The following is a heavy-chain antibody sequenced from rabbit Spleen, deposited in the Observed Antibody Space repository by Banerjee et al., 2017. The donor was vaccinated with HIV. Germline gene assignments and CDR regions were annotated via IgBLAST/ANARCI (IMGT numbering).Heavy chain of an antibody. CDR1: GISFGISDY. V-gene: IGHV1S40*01. J-gene: IGHJ6*01. D-gene: IGHD1-1*01. CDR3: ARDSSSSFSSYGMDL. Sequence: QSLEESGGGLVQPDGSLTLTCTASGISFGISDYMCWVRQAPGKGLEWIACIDAGSSGFTYHANWAKGRFTISKTSSTTVTLQATSLTAADTATYFCARDSSSSFSSYGMDLWGQGTLVTVS. CDR2: IDAGSSGFT.